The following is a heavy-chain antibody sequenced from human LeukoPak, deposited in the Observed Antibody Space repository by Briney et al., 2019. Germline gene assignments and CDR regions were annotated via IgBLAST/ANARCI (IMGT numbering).Heavy chain of an antibody. Sequence: SVKVSCKTSGGTFSSYAISWVRQAPGQGLEWMGGIIPIFGTANYAQKFQGRVTITADKSTSTAYMELSSLRSEDPAVYYCASRPYSYSSKDYYFYYMDVWGKGTTVTVSS. J-gene: IGHJ6*03. CDR1: GGTFSSYA. CDR3: ASRPYSYSSKDYYFYYMDV. V-gene: IGHV1-69*06. D-gene: IGHD1-26*01. CDR2: IIPIFGTA.